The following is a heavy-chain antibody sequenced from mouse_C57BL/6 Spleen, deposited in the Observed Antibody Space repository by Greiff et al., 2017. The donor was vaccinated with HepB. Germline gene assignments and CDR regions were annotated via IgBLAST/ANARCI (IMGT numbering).Heavy chain of an antibody. D-gene: IGHD2-1*01. V-gene: IGHV1-82*01. CDR1: GYAFSSSW. J-gene: IGHJ2*01. Sequence: QVQLQQPGPELVKPGASVKISCKASGYAFSSSWMNWVKQRPGKGLEWIGRIYPGDGDTNYNGKFKGKATLTADKSSSTAYMQLSSLTSEDSAVYFCARRGLDGNYEFDYWGQGTTLTVSS. CDR3: ARRGLDGNYEFDY. CDR2: IYPGDGDT.